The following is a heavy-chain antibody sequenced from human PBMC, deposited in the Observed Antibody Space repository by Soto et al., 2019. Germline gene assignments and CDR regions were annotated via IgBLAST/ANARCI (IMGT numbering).Heavy chain of an antibody. Sequence: QVQLVQSGAEVKKPGSSVKVSCNASGGTFSSYAIIWVRQAPGQGLEWMGGIIPIFGTANYAQKFQGRVTITADESTSTAYMELSTLRSEDTAVYYCATWRRRNWFDRWGQGTLVTVSS. J-gene: IGHJ5*02. CDR2: IIPIFGTA. CDR3: ATWRRRNWFDR. V-gene: IGHV1-69*12. CDR1: GGTFSSYA.